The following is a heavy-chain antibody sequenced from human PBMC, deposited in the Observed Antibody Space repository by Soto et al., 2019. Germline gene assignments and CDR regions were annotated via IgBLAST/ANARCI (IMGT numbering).Heavy chain of an antibody. Sequence: SETLSLTCTVSGGSISSYYWSWIRQPPGKGLEWIGYIYYSGSTNYNPSLKSRVTISVDTSKNQFSLKLTSVTAADTAVYYCARRYGGAFDFWGQGTLVPVSS. CDR1: GGSISSYY. D-gene: IGHD4-17*01. V-gene: IGHV4-59*08. CDR2: IYYSGST. J-gene: IGHJ4*02. CDR3: ARRYGGAFDF.